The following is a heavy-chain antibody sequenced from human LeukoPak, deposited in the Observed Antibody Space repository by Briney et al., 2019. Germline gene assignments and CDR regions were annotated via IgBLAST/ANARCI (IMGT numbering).Heavy chain of an antibody. D-gene: IGHD3-10*01. J-gene: IGHJ4*02. CDR1: GFTFSDYY. V-gene: IGHV3-11*06. CDR2: ISSSSSYT. Sequence: GGSLRLSCAASGFTFSDYYMSWIRQAPGKGLEWVSYISSSSSYTNYADSVKGRFTISRDNAKNSLYLRMNSLRAEDTAVYYCARDGYGSGTFDYWGQGTLVTVSS. CDR3: ARDGYGSGTFDY.